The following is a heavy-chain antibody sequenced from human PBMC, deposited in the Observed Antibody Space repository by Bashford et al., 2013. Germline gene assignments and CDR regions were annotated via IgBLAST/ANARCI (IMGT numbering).Heavy chain of an antibody. J-gene: IGHJ6*02. Sequence: GGSLRLSCAASGFSFNNYGMNWVRQAPGKGLEWVAGIWYGGSTTYYAYSVKGRFTISRDNSKNTLFLQMNSLRGEDTAVYYCARIGFAALAYGMDVWGQGTTVTVSS. CDR3: ARIGFAALAYGMDV. CDR2: IWYGGSTT. CDR1: GFSFNNYG. V-gene: IGHV3-33*01. D-gene: IGHD6-25*01.